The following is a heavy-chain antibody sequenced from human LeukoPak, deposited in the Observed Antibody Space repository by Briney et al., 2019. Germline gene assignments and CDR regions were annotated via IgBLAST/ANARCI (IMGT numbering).Heavy chain of an antibody. CDR3: ARETYCTSTNCPIGDYFDY. D-gene: IGHD2-2*01. CDR2: ISSSSSYI. J-gene: IGHJ4*02. V-gene: IGHV3-21*01. CDR1: GFTFSSYS. Sequence: GGSLRLSCAASGFTFSSYSMNWVRQAPGKGLEWVSSISSSSSYIYYADSVKGRFTISRDSAKNSLYLQMNSLRAEDTAVYYCARETYCTSTNCPIGDYFDYWGQGTLVTVSS.